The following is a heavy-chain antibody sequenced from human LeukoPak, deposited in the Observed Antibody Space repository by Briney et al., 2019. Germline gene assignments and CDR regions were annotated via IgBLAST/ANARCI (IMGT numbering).Heavy chain of an antibody. D-gene: IGHD5-24*01. CDR2: INPDGSQK. Sequence: PGGSLTLSCEASGSTFSGNWMSWVRQAPGKGLEWVASINPDGSQKLYVDSVKGRFTISRDNTKSSLYLQMNSLGAEDTAMYYCAKLLGTATTYDSWGQGTRVTVSS. CDR3: AKLLGTATTYDS. J-gene: IGHJ4*02. CDR1: GSTFSGNW. V-gene: IGHV3-7*01.